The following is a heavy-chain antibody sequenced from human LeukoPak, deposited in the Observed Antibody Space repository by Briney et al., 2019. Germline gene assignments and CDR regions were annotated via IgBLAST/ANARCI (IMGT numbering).Heavy chain of an antibody. J-gene: IGHJ6*02. CDR2: VNPNSGGT. V-gene: IGHV1-2*02. CDR1: GYTFNSYG. D-gene: IGHD2-2*03. CDR3: ARVDTVSFYYGMDV. Sequence: GASVKVSCKASGYTFNSYGIAWVRQAPGQGLEWMGWVNPNSGGTNYAQKFQGRVTMTRDTSISTAYMELRRLRSDDTAVYYCARVDTVSFYYGMDVWGQGTTVTVSS.